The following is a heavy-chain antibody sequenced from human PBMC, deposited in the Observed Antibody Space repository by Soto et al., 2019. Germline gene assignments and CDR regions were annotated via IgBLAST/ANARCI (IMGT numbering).Heavy chain of an antibody. CDR3: ARNGSYYDFWSGYYFGGGMDV. V-gene: IGHV4-39*07. CDR1: GGSISSGGYY. J-gene: IGHJ6*02. Sequence: SETLSLTCTVSGGSISSGGYYWSWIRQPPGKGLEWIGEINQSGSTNYNPSLKSRVTISVDTSKNQFSLKPSSVTAADTAVYYCARNGSYYDFWSGYYFGGGMDVWGQGTTVTVSS. CDR2: INQSGST. D-gene: IGHD3-3*01.